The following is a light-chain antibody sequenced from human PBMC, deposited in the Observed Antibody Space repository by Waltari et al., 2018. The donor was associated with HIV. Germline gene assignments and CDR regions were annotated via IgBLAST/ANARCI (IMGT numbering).Light chain of an antibody. J-gene: IGKJ1*01. V-gene: IGKV4-1*01. CDR1: PSVLYSPNNKNY. CDR2: WAS. CDR3: QQYFDNPRT. Sequence: DIVMTQSPDSLTVSLGERATINCKSSPSVLYSPNNKNYLAWYQQKPRQPPKLLIYWASTRESGVPDRFSGSGSGTDFTLTISSLRAEDVAVYYCQQYFDNPRTFGQGTKVEV.